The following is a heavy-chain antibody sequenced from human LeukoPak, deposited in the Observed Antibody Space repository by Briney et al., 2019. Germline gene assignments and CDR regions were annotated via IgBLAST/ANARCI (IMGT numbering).Heavy chain of an antibody. Sequence: GDSVKVSCKASGYTFTSYDINWVRQATGQGLEWMGWMNPNSGNTGYAQKFQGRVTITRNTSISTAYMELSSLRSEDTAVYYCARAFRSTSDHDGSPKMEYYFDYWGQGTLITVSS. V-gene: IGHV1-8*03. J-gene: IGHJ4*02. CDR1: GYTFTSYD. CDR3: ARAFRSTSDHDGSPKMEYYFDY. D-gene: IGHD2-2*01. CDR2: MNPNSGNT.